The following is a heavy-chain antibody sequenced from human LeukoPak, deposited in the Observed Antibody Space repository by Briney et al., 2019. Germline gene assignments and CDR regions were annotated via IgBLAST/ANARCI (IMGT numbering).Heavy chain of an antibody. CDR1: GGTFSIYA. D-gene: IGHD2-15*01. CDR3: ARDRSRYSPGYYFDY. V-gene: IGHV1-69*05. CDR2: IIPIFGTA. Sequence: SVKVSCKASGGTFSIYAISWVRQAPGQGLEWMGGIIPIFGTANYAQKFQGRVTITTDESTSTAYMELSSLRSEDTAVYYCARDRSRYSPGYYFDYWGQGTLVTVSS. J-gene: IGHJ4*02.